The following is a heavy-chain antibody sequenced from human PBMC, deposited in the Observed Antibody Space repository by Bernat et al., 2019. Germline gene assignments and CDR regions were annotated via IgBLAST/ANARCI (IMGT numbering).Heavy chain of an antibody. Sequence: QVQLVESGGGVVQPGRSLRLSCAASGFTFSSYAMHWVRQAPGKGLEWVAVISYDGSNKYYADSVKGRFTISRDKSKNPLYLQINSLGAGDTAVYYWANKGSSRGWFCWGQGTLVTVSS. D-gene: IGHD6-19*01. CDR2: ISYDGSNK. V-gene: IGHV3-30-3*01. J-gene: IGHJ4*02. CDR1: GFTFSSYA. CDR3: ANKGSSRGWFC.